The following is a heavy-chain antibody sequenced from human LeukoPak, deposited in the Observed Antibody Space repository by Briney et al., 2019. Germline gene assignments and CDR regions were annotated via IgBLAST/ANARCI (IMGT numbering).Heavy chain of an antibody. CDR2: ISGSGGST. CDR1: GFTVSSNY. D-gene: IGHD1-26*01. V-gene: IGHV3-23*01. Sequence: GGSLRLSCAASGFTVSSNYMSWVRQAPGKGLEWVSAISGSGGSTYYADSVKGRFTISRDNSKNTLYLQMNSLRAEDTAVYYCAKVGGATVAFDIWGQGTMVTVSS. CDR3: AKVGGATVAFDI. J-gene: IGHJ3*02.